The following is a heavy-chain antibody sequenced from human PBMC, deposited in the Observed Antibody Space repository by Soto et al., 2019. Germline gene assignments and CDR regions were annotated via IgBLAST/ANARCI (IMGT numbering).Heavy chain of an antibody. CDR1: GTSTTAYY. J-gene: IGHJ4*02. V-gene: IGHV4-59*12. D-gene: IGHD2-21*01. Sequence: SETLSLTCNVSGTSTTAYYWSWIRQPPGKALEWIGYISYRGSAKYNPPLKGRVAISLDTSRNQFSLKLTPVTASDTAIYFCARDPELHGLDYWGQGTLVTVSS. CDR3: ARDPELHGLDY. CDR2: ISYRGSA.